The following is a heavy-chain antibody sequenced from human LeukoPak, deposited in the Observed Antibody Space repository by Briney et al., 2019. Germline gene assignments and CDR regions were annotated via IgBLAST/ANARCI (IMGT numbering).Heavy chain of an antibody. J-gene: IGHJ4*02. D-gene: IGHD2-15*01. V-gene: IGHV3-30*02. Sequence: PGGSLRLSCAASGFTFSDYGMHWARQAPGKGLEWVAFIRYDGTNKYYADSVRGRFTISRDNSRSTLYLQMDSLRAADTAVYYCAQDFGGLNYFDYWGQGTLVTVSS. CDR1: GFTFSDYG. CDR2: IRYDGTNK. CDR3: AQDFGGLNYFDY.